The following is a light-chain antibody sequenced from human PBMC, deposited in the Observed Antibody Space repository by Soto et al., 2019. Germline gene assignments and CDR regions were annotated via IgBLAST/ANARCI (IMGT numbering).Light chain of an antibody. Sequence: QPVLPQPPSVSGARGQRVTISCTGSSSNIGAGYDVHWYQQLPGTAPKLLIYHNSNRPSGVPDRFSGSKSGTSASLAITGLQAEDEADYYCQSYDSSLSGSRVFGTGTKLTVL. V-gene: IGLV1-40*01. CDR2: HNS. CDR1: SSNIGAGYD. J-gene: IGLJ1*01. CDR3: QSYDSSLSGSRV.